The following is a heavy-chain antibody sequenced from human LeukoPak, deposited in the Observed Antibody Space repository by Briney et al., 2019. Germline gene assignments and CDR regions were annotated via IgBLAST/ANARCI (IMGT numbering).Heavy chain of an antibody. Sequence: GESLKISCKGSGYSFTNYWIGWVRQMPGKGLEWMGIIYPGDSDTRYSPSFQGQVTISADKSISTAYLQWSSLKASDTAMYYCARRGYCSSTSCYWFGDYWGQGTLVTVSS. CDR2: IYPGDSDT. CDR1: GYSFTNYW. CDR3: ARRGYCSSTSCYWFGDY. V-gene: IGHV5-51*01. J-gene: IGHJ4*02. D-gene: IGHD2-2*03.